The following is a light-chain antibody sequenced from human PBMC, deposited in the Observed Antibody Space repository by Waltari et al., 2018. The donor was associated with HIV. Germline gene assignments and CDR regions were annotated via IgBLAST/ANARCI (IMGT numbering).Light chain of an antibody. V-gene: IGLV1-44*01. J-gene: IGLJ3*02. CDR3: AAWDASLNNWV. CDR2: TNN. CDR1: RSNIGSNA. Sequence: QSVLTQPPSASGTPGQRVTISCSGSRSNIGSNAVNWYQHFPGKAPKLLIHTNNRRPPGFPDRFAGSNSGTSASLAISGLQSEDEADYYCAAWDASLNNWVFGGGTKLTVL.